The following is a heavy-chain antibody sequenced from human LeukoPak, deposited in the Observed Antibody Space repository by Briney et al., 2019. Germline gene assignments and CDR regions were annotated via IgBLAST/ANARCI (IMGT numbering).Heavy chain of an antibody. Sequence: GGSLRLSCAASGFTFSSYAMSWVLQAPGKGREWVSAISGSGGSTYYADSVKGRFTSTRDNAKNPLDLQMNSLRAEYTAVYYCAKGYSSSWRWYFDYWGQGTLVTVSS. J-gene: IGHJ4*02. CDR3: AKGYSSSWRWYFDY. V-gene: IGHV3-23*01. CDR1: GFTFSSYA. CDR2: ISGSGGST. D-gene: IGHD6-13*01.